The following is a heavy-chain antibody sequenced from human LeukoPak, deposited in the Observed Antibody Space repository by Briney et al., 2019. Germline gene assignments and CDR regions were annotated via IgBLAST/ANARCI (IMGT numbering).Heavy chain of an antibody. J-gene: IGHJ4*02. CDR1: GYTFTSYA. CDR2: ISAYNGNT. V-gene: IGHV1-18*01. Sequence: ASVKVSCKASGYTFTSYAMNWVRQAPGQGLEWMGWISAYNGNTNYAQKLQGRVTMTADTSTSTAYMELRSLRSDDTAVYYCARDPTRYCSSTSCYWFYYWGQGTLVTVSA. D-gene: IGHD2-2*01. CDR3: ARDPTRYCSSTSCYWFYY.